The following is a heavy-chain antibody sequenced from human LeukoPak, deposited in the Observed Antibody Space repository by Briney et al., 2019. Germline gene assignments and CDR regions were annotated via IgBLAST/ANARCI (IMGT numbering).Heavy chain of an antibody. CDR2: ISAYNGNT. D-gene: IGHD3-22*01. CDR1: GYTFTSYG. J-gene: IGHJ4*02. Sequence: ASVKVSCXASGYTFTSYGISWVRQAPGQGLEWMGWISAYNGNTNYAQKLQGRVTMTTDTSTSTVYMELRSLRSDDTAVYYCARARIGDSSGYYGWGQGTLVTVSS. V-gene: IGHV1-18*01. CDR3: ARARIGDSSGYYG.